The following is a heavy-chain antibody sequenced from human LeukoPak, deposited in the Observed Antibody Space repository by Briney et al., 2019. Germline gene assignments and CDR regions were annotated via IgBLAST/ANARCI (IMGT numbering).Heavy chain of an antibody. V-gene: IGHV3-48*03. Sequence: GGSLRLSCAASGFTFSTYEMNWVRQAPGKGLEWVSHISSSGSTTYYADSVKGRFTISRDNAKNSLYLQMNSLRAEDTAVYYCASPQYYFDYWGQGTLVTVSA. CDR3: ASPQYYFDY. D-gene: IGHD5-24*01. CDR2: ISSSGSTT. CDR1: GFTFSTYE. J-gene: IGHJ4*02.